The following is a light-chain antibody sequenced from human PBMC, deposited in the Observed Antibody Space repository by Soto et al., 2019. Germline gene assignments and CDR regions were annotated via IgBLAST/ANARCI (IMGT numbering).Light chain of an antibody. CDR2: DDS. CDR3: QVWDSSSAVV. V-gene: IGLV3-21*02. CDR1: NIGSKS. Sequence: VLNQPPSVSVAPGQTARITCGGSNIGSKSVHWYQQKPGQGPVLVVYDDSDRPSGIPERFSGSNSGNTATLTISRVEGGDEADYYCQVWDSSSAVVFGGGTKVTVL. J-gene: IGLJ2*01.